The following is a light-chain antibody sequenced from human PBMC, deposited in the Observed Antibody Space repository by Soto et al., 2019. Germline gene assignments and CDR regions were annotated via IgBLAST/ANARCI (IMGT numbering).Light chain of an antibody. J-gene: IGLJ1*01. V-gene: IGLV2-14*01. CDR2: DVT. CDR3: SSYTPSNTRQVV. CDR1: SSDVGGYNY. Sequence: QSVLTQPASVSGSPGHSITISCTGTSSDVGGYNYVSWYQQHPGKAPRFVIYDVTNRPSGVSNRFSGSKSGNTASLTISGLQAEDEADYYCSSYTPSNTRQVVFGTGTKVTVL.